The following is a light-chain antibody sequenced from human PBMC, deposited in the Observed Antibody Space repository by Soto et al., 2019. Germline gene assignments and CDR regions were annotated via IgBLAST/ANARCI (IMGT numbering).Light chain of an antibody. CDR2: AAS. CDR1: QGISSY. CDR3: QEYNSFS. Sequence: AIRMTQSPSSLSASTGDRVTITCRASQGISSYLAWYQQKPGKAPKLLIYAASTLQSGVPSRFSGSGSGTDFTLTISSLQPDDFATYYCQEYNSFSFGQGTKVDIK. J-gene: IGKJ1*01. V-gene: IGKV1-8*01.